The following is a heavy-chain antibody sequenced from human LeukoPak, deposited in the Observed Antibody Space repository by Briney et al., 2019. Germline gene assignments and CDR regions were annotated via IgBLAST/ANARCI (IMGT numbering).Heavy chain of an antibody. D-gene: IGHD3-16*01. V-gene: IGHV4-34*01. CDR3: ARGDYDRDI. CDR2: INHSGST. CDR1: GGSFSGYY. J-gene: IGHJ3*02. Sequence: SETLSVTCAVYGGSFSGYYWSWIRQPPGKGLEWIGEINHSGSTNYNPSLKSRVTISVDTSKNQFSLKLSSVTAADTAVYYCARGDYDRDIWGQGTMATVSA.